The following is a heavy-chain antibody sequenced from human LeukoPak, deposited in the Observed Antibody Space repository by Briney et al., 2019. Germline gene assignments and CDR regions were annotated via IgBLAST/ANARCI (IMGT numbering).Heavy chain of an antibody. CDR3: ARTHCSSTSCYADYYYYYMDV. D-gene: IGHD2-2*01. V-gene: IGHV1-69*05. Sequence: SVKVSCKASGGTFSSYAISWVRQAPGQGLEWMGKIIPIFGTANYAQKFQGRVTITTDESTSTAYMELSSLRYEDTAVYYCARTHCSSTSCYADYYYYYMDVWGKGTTVTVSS. CDR2: IIPIFGTA. CDR1: GGTFSSYA. J-gene: IGHJ6*03.